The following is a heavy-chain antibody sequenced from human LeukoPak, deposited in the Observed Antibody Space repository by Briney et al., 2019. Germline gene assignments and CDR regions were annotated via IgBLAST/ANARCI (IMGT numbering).Heavy chain of an antibody. J-gene: IGHJ4*02. V-gene: IGHV3-9*03. CDR2: ICWNSGSI. CDR1: GFTFDDYA. CDR3: AKGLSYDSSGYYDY. D-gene: IGHD3-22*01. Sequence: GRSLRLSCAASGFTFDDYAMHWVRQAPGKGLEWVSGICWNSGSIGYADSVKGRFTISRDNAKNSLYLQMNSLRAEDMALYYCAKGLSYDSSGYYDYWGQGTLVTVSS.